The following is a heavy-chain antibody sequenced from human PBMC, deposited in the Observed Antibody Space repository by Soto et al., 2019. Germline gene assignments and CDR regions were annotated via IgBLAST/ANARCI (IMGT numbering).Heavy chain of an antibody. CDR3: AREGYYDIDHYYYYYYMDV. V-gene: IGHV3-53*04. J-gene: IGHJ6*03. CDR1: GFTVSSNY. Sequence: PGGSLRLSCAASGFTVSSNYMSWVRQAPGKGLEWVSVIYSGGSTYYADSVKGRFTISRHNSKNTLYLQMNSLRAEDTAVYYCAREGYYDIDHYYYYYYMDVWGKGTTVTVSS. D-gene: IGHD3-9*01. CDR2: IYSGGST.